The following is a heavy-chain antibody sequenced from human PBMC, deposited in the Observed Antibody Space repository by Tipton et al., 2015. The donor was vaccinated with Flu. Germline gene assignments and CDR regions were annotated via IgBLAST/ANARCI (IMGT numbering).Heavy chain of an antibody. V-gene: IGHV3-48*03. J-gene: IGHJ4*02. Sequence: SLRLSCAASGFTFSTYGMHWVRQASGKGLEWVSYISSSGNTISYADSVRGRFTISRDNTKKSLYLQLNSLRAEDTAIYYCATLTGDDYWGQGILVTVSS. D-gene: IGHD7-27*01. CDR1: GFTFSTYG. CDR3: ATLTGDDY. CDR2: ISSSGNTI.